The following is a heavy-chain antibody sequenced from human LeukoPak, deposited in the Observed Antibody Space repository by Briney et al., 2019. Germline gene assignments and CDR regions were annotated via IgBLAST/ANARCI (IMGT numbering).Heavy chain of an antibody. J-gene: IGHJ4*02. CDR3: ARDPKSTGAGTTYLDY. CDR1: GFTFSTNW. D-gene: IGHD1-7*01. CDR2: INPDGSRK. Sequence: GGSLRLSCEASGFTFSTNWMSWVRQAPGKGLEWVASINPDGSRKLYVDSVKGRFTISRDNTKNSLYLQMNSLGAEDTAMYYCARDPKSTGAGTTYLDYWGQGTLVTVSS. V-gene: IGHV3-7*01.